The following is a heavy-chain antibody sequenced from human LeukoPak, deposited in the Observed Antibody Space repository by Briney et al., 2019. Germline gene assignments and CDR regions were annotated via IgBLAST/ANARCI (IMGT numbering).Heavy chain of an antibody. CDR3: AREGYSGSYAYFDY. J-gene: IGHJ4*02. CDR1: GYTFITSG. V-gene: IGHV1-18*01. D-gene: IGHD1-26*01. CDR2: ISAYNGNT. Sequence: ASVKVSCKASGYTFITSGISWVRQAPGQGLEWMGWISAYNGNTNYSQKVQGRVTMTTDTSTSTAYMELRSLRSDDTAVYYCAREGYSGSYAYFDYWGQGTLVTVSS.